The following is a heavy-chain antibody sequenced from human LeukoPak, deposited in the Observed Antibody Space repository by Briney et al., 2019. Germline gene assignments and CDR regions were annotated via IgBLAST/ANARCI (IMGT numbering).Heavy chain of an antibody. Sequence: ASVKVSCKPFGYTFTSYYIHWVRQAPGQGLEWMGIINPRGDYTTYAQNFQGRVTMTRDTSTSTIYMELSSLRSEDTAVYYCARSGYLVVTAYDAFDIWGQGTMVTVSS. CDR2: INPRGDYT. CDR1: GYTFTSYY. D-gene: IGHD2-21*02. J-gene: IGHJ3*02. CDR3: ARSGYLVVTAYDAFDI. V-gene: IGHV1-46*01.